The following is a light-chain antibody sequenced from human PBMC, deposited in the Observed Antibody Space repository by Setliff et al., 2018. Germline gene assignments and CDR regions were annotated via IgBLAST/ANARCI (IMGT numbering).Light chain of an antibody. CDR2: QDT. CDR3: QAWDSSTGV. V-gene: IGLV3-1*01. J-gene: IGLJ1*01. CDR1: KLGDKY. Sequence: YELTQPPSVSVSPGQAASITCSGDKLGDKYACWYQQKPGQSPVLVIYQDTKRPSGIPERFSGSNSGNTATLTISGTQAMDEADYYCQAWDSSTGVFGTGTKVTVL.